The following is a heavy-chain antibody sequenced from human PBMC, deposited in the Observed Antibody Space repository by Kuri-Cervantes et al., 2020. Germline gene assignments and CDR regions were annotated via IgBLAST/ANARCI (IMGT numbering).Heavy chain of an antibody. V-gene: IGHV3-30-3*01. CDR1: RFIFSSYA. J-gene: IGHJ6*02. CDR3: ARPKYCSGGSCLLKPSPYYYYGMDV. Sequence: GESLKISCAASRFIFSSYAMHWVRQAPGKGLEWVAVISHDGSNTYYADSVKGRFTISRDNSKNTLYLQMNSLRAEDTAVYYCARPKYCSGGSCLLKPSPYYYYGMDVWGQGTTVTVSS. CDR2: ISHDGSNT. D-gene: IGHD2-15*01.